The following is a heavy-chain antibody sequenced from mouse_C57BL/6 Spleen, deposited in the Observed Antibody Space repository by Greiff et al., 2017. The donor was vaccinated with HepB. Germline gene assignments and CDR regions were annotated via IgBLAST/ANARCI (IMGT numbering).Heavy chain of an antibody. J-gene: IGHJ4*01. CDR1: GYTFTSYW. D-gene: IGHD2-1*01. CDR2: IDPSDSYT. CDR3: ARSGNSYAMDY. Sequence: QVQLKQPGAELVMPGASVKLSCKASGYTFTSYWMHWVKQRPGQGLEWTGEIDPSDSYTNYNQKFKGKSTLTVDKSSSTAYMQLSSLTSEDSAVYYCARSGNSYAMDYWGQGTSVTVSS. V-gene: IGHV1-69*01.